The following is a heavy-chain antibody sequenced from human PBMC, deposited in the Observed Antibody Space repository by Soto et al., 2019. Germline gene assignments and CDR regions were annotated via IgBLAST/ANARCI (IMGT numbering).Heavy chain of an antibody. J-gene: IGHJ4*02. Sequence: GASVKVSCKASGYTFTSYGIYWVRQATGQGLEGMGWMNPNTGNAGYAQKLQGRVTMTSDTSISTAHMELSSLRSEDTAVYYCARRAETNGWNGFGADKYYFDFWGQGTLVTVSS. V-gene: IGHV1-8*01. D-gene: IGHD1-1*01. CDR3: ARRAETNGWNGFGADKYYFDF. CDR2: MNPNTGNA. CDR1: GYTFTSYG.